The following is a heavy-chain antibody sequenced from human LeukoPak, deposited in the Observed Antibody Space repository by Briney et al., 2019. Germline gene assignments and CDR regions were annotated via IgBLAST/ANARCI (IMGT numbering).Heavy chain of an antibody. D-gene: IGHD3-3*01. V-gene: IGHV3-15*01. CDR1: GFTFSNAW. CDR2: IKSKTDDGTT. J-gene: IGHJ4*02. Sequence: GGSLRLSCAASGFTFSNAWMNWVRQAPGKGLEWVGRIKSKTDDGTTESAAPVKGRFTISRDDSKNTLYLQMNSLKTGDTAVYYCTTDVEYDFWSGYFDYWGQGTLVTVSS. CDR3: TTDVEYDFWSGYFDY.